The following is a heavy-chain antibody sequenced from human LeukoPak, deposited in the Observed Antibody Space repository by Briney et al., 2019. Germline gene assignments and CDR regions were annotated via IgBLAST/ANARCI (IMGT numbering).Heavy chain of an antibody. J-gene: IGHJ3*02. V-gene: IGHV1-69*05. CDR2: IIPIFGTA. D-gene: IGHD1-26*01. CDR3: ARESGGSLKSAFDI. CDR1: GGTFSSYA. Sequence: SVKVSCEASGGTFSSYAISWVRQAPGQGLEWMGGIIPIFGTANYAQKFQGRVTITTDESTSTAYMELSSLRSEDTAVYYCARESGGSLKSAFDIWGQGTMVTVSS.